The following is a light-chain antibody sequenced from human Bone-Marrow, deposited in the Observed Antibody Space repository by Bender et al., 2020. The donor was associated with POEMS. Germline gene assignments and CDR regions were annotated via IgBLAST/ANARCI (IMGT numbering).Light chain of an antibody. CDR2: DVS. J-gene: IGLJ2*01. CDR1: ISDVGGYNF. CDR3: SSYTLTSALVV. V-gene: IGLV2-14*01. Sequence: QSALTQPASVSGSPGQSITISCTGTISDVGGYNFVSWYQQQSLKAPKVLIYDVSNRPSGVSHRFSGSKSGNTASLTISGLQAEDEADYYCSSYTLTSALVVFGGGTKLTVL.